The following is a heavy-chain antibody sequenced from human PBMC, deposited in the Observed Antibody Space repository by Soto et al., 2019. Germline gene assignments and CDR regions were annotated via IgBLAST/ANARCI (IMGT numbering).Heavy chain of an antibody. V-gene: IGHV3-9*01. Sequence: EVQLVESGGGLVQPGRSLRLSCAASGFTFDDYAMHWVRLAPGKGLEWGSGISWNSGSTGYADSVKGRFTISRDNAKNSLYLQMNSLRAEDTAVYYCAKDPAYDRSGYLDYWGQGTLVTVSS. CDR1: GFTFDDYA. CDR3: AKDPAYDRSGYLDY. CDR2: ISWNSGST. D-gene: IGHD3-22*01. J-gene: IGHJ4*02.